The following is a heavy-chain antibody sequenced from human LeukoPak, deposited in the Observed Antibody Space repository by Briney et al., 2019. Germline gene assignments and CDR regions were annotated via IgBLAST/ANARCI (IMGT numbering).Heavy chain of an antibody. Sequence: GGSLRLSSAASGFTFSSYAMHWVRQAPGKGLEWVAVISYDGSNKYYADSVKGRFTISRDNSKNTLYLQMNSLRAEDTAVYYCARGAVGYCSGASCPPFDYWGQGTLVTVSS. D-gene: IGHD2-15*01. CDR3: ARGAVGYCSGASCPPFDY. CDR2: ISYDGSNK. J-gene: IGHJ4*02. V-gene: IGHV3-30*04. CDR1: GFTFSSYA.